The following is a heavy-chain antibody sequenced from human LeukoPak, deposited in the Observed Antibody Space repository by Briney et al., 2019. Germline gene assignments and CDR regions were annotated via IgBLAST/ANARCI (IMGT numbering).Heavy chain of an antibody. CDR3: ARVCCSGDMFDP. Sequence: PGRSLRLSCAASGFTFSSYWMHWVRQAPGKGLVWVSRINSDGSSTSYADSVKGRFTISRDNAKNTLYLQMNSLRAEDTAVYYCARVCCSGDMFDPWGQGTLVTVSS. CDR2: INSDGSST. V-gene: IGHV3-74*01. J-gene: IGHJ5*02. D-gene: IGHD2-15*01. CDR1: GFTFSSYW.